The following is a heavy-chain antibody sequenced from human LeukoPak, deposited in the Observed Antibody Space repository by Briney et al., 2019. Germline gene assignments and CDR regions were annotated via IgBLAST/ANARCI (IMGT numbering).Heavy chain of an antibody. J-gene: IGHJ4*02. Sequence: GWSLRLSCAASGFTFDNYAMHWVRQTPGKGLEWVSGISWDSGSINYADSVKGRFTISRDNAKNSLFLQMNSLRTEDTALYYCARDIFSVAGPDLDCWGQGPQVTVSS. V-gene: IGHV3-9*01. D-gene: IGHD6-19*01. CDR1: GFTFDNYA. CDR3: ARDIFSVAGPDLDC. CDR2: ISWDSGSI.